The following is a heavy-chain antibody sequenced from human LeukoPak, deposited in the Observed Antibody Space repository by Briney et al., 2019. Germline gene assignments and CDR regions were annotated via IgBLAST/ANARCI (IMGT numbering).Heavy chain of an antibody. CDR2: ISSNGGST. V-gene: IGHV3-64D*06. Sequence: GGSLRLSCSASGFIFSSYAMHWVRQAPGKGLEFVSGISSNGGSTYYADSVKARFTMSRDNSKNALYLQMSSLRAEDTAVYYCVKRLNNYFDYWGQGTLVTVSS. CDR3: VKRLNNYFDY. CDR1: GFIFSSYA. J-gene: IGHJ4*02. D-gene: IGHD4/OR15-4a*01.